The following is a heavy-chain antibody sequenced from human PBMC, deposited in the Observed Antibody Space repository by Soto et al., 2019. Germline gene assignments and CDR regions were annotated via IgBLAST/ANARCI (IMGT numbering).Heavy chain of an antibody. CDR2: IIPILGIA. D-gene: IGHD6-6*01. V-gene: IGHV1-69*02. CDR3: ARGLAARPQLFDY. Sequence: SVKVSWKASGGTFSSYTISWVRQAPGQGLEWMGRIIPILGIANYAQKFQGRVTITADKSTSTAYMELSSLRSEDTAVYYCARGLAARPQLFDYWGQGTLVTVSS. J-gene: IGHJ4*02. CDR1: GGTFSSYT.